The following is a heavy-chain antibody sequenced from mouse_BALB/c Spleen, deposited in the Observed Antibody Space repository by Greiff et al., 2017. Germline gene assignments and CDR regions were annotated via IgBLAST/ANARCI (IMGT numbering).Heavy chain of an antibody. CDR3: ARLHTTMITTESYAMDY. V-gene: IGHV5-6-5*01. CDR1: GFTFSSYA. CDR2: ISSGGST. D-gene: IGHD2-4*01. Sequence: EVKLVESGGGLVKPGGSLKLSCAASGFTFSSYAMSWVRQTPEKRLEWVASISSGGSTYYPDSVKGRFTISRDNARNILYLQMSSLRSEDTAMYYCARLHTTMITTESYAMDYWGQGTSVTVSS. J-gene: IGHJ4*01.